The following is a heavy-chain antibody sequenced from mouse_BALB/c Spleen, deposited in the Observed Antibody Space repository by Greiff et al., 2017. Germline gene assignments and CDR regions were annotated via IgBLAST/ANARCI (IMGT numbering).Heavy chain of an antibody. CDR3: ARIPIYYDYDGAMDY. CDR1: GFTFSSYA. Sequence: EVQRVESGGGLVKPGGSLKLSCAASGFTFSSYAMSWVRQTPEKRLAWVASISSGGSTYYPDSVKGRFTISRDNARNILYLQMSSLRSEDTAMYYCARIPIYYDYDGAMDYWGQGTSVTVSS. V-gene: IGHV5-6-5*01. J-gene: IGHJ4*01. D-gene: IGHD2-4*01. CDR2: ISSGGST.